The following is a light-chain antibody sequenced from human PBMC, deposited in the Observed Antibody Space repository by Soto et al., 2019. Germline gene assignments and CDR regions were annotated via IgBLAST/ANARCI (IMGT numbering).Light chain of an antibody. CDR1: QSVLYSSNNKNY. V-gene: IGKV4-1*01. Sequence: DIVMTQSPDSLAVSLGERATINCKSSQSVLYSSNNKNYLAWYQQKPGQPPKLLIYWASTRESGVPDRFSGSGSGTDFPLTISSLQAEDVAVYYCKQYYSTPRTFGQGTKVEIK. CDR2: WAS. J-gene: IGKJ1*01. CDR3: KQYYSTPRT.